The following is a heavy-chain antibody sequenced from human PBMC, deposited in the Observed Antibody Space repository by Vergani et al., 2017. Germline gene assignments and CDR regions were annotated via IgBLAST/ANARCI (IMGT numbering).Heavy chain of an antibody. CDR1: GATFRSNT. CDR3: ARDPRGYGVDPEDYYYGMDV. CDR2: IIPVLGKT. V-gene: IGHV1-69*08. Sequence: QVQLVQSGAEVKKPGSSVKVSCKASGATFRSNTISWVRQVPGQGLEWMGRIIPVLGKTKYAQDFQGRLTITADTSTSTAYIELTSLRSQDTAVYYCARDPRGYGVDPEDYYYGMDVWGQGTTVTVSS. D-gene: IGHD2-21*02. J-gene: IGHJ6*02.